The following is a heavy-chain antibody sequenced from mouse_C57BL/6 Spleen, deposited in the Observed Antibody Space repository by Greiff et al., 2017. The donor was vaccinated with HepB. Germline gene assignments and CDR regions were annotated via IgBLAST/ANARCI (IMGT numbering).Heavy chain of an antibody. CDR1: GYTFTSYG. D-gene: IGHD1-1*01. CDR3: CYYYGSSFGYDFDY. CDR2: IYPRSGNT. J-gene: IGHJ2*01. V-gene: IGHV1-81*01. Sequence: QVQLQQSGAELARPGASVKLSCKASGYTFTSYGISWVKQRTGQGLEWIGEIYPRSGNTYYNEKFKGKATLTADKSSSTAYMELRSLTSEDSAVYFCCYYYGSSFGYDFDYWGQGTTLTVSS.